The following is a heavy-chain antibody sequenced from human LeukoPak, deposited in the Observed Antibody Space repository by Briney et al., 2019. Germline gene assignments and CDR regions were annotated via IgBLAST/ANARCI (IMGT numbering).Heavy chain of an antibody. J-gene: IGHJ4*02. CDR2: IKQDGSEK. CDR3: ARGSAYHYVNNAYFHYYDY. CDR1: GFTFSSYW. Sequence: GGSLRLSCAASGFTFSSYWMSWVRQAPGKGLEWVANIKQDGSEKYYVDSVKGRFTISRDNSDNTLYLQMNSLRAEDTAFYYCARGSAYHYVNNAYFHYYDYWGQGALVAVSS. V-gene: IGHV3-7*03. D-gene: IGHD3-10*02.